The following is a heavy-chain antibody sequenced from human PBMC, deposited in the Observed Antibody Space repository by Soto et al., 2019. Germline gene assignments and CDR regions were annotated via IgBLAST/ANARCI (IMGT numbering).Heavy chain of an antibody. CDR2: IDTGSRT. CDR3: ARDGPDSSGYYRLLDY. CDR1: GFIVSSSY. V-gene: IGHV3-66*01. J-gene: IGHJ4*02. D-gene: IGHD3-22*01. Sequence: PGGSLRLSCAASGFIVSSSYMSWVRQAPGKGLEWVSIIDTGSRTFYADFVKGRFTISRHNSKNTLYLQMNSLRAEDTAVYYCARDGPDSSGYYRLLDYWGQGTLVTVSS.